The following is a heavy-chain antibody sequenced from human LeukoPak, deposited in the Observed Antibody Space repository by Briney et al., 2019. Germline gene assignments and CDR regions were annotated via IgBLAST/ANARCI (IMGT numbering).Heavy chain of an antibody. J-gene: IGHJ4*02. V-gene: IGHV3-7*01. CDR3: LGSADRG. Sequence: GGSLRLSCADSGFTFSSHWMNWVCQAPGRGLEWVGNINPDGSETYYVDSMKGRFTISRDNAKDSVYLQMNTLRVEDTAVYYCLGSADRGWGQGTLVTVSS. D-gene: IGHD6-25*01. CDR2: INPDGSET. CDR1: GFTFSSHW.